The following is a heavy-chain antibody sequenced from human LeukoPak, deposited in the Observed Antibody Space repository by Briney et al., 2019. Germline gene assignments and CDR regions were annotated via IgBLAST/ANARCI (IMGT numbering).Heavy chain of an antibody. CDR2: ISYDGSNK. Sequence: GRSLRLSCAASGFTFSSYAMHWVRQAPGKGLEWVAVISYDGSNKYYADSVKGRFTISRDNSKNTLYLQMNSLRAEDTAVYYCARFEGSAMVDFDYWGQGTLVTVSS. V-gene: IGHV3-30*04. D-gene: IGHD5-18*01. CDR3: ARFEGSAMVDFDY. CDR1: GFTFSSYA. J-gene: IGHJ4*02.